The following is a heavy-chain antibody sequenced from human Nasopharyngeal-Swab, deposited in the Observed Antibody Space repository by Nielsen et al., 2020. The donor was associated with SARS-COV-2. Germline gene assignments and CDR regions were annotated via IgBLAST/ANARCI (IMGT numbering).Heavy chain of an antibody. V-gene: IGHV3-21*01. CDR3: AGAYGSGSYFAFDL. CDR2: ISSSSTYI. CDR1: GFTFGTYS. J-gene: IGHJ3*01. D-gene: IGHD3-10*01. Sequence: GGSLRLSCAASGFTFGTYSMNWVRQAPGKGLEWVSSISSSSTYIYYADSVKGRFTISRDNAKNSLYLQMNSLRAEDTAAYYCAGAYGSGSYFAFDLWGQGTMVTVSS.